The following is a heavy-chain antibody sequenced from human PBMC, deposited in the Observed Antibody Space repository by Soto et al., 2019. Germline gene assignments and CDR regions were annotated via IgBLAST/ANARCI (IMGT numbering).Heavy chain of an antibody. D-gene: IGHD3-16*02. J-gene: IGHJ6*02. CDR1: GFTFSSYG. CDR2: IWYDGSNK. V-gene: IGHV3-33*01. CDR3: AIEYYDYFWGSYRRYHYYGMDV. Sequence: GGSLRLSCAASGFTFSSYGMHWVRQAPGKGLEWVAVIWYDGSNKYYADSVKGRFTISRDNSKNTLYLQMNSLRAEDTAVYYCAIEYYDYFWGSYRRYHYYGMDVWGQGTTVTVSS.